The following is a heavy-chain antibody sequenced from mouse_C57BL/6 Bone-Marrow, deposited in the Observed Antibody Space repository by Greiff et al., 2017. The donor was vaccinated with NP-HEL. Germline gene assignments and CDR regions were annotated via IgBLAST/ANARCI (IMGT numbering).Heavy chain of an antibody. CDR3: ARATYYDYDGAMDY. V-gene: IGHV1-26*01. J-gene: IGHJ4*01. CDR1: GYTFTDYY. D-gene: IGHD2-4*01. Sequence: VQLKDSGPELVKPGASVKISCKASGYTFTDYYMNWVKQSHGKSLEWIGDINPNNGGTSYNQKFKGKATLTVDKSSSTAYMELRSLTSEDSAVYYCARATYYDYDGAMDYWGQGTSVTVSS. CDR2: INPNNGGT.